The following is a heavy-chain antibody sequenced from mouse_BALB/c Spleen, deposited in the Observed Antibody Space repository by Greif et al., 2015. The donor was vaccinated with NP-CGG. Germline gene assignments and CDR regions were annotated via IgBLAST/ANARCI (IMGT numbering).Heavy chain of an antibody. CDR2: ISSGGSYT. Sequence: EVMLVESGGGLVKPGRSLKLSCAASGFTFSSYAMSWVRQTPEKRLEWVATISSGGSYTYYPDSVKGRFTISRDNAKNTLYLQMSSLRSEDTAMYYCASITTATRTFYFDYWGQGTTLTVSS. J-gene: IGHJ2*01. V-gene: IGHV5-9-1*01. CDR3: ASITTATRTFYFDY. CDR1: GFTFSSYA. D-gene: IGHD1-2*01.